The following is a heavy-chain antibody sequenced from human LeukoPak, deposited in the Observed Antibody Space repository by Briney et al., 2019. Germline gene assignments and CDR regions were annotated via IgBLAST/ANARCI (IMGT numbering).Heavy chain of an antibody. CDR3: ARQTTSGYYHFDY. CDR2: ISAYNGNT. J-gene: IGHJ4*02. D-gene: IGHD3-22*01. Sequence: ASVKVSCKASGYTFTSYGISWVRQAPGQGLEWMGWISAYNGNTNYAQKLQGRVTMTTDTSTSIAHMELRSLRSDDTAIYYCARQTTSGYYHFDYWGQGTLVTVSS. CDR1: GYTFTSYG. V-gene: IGHV1-18*01.